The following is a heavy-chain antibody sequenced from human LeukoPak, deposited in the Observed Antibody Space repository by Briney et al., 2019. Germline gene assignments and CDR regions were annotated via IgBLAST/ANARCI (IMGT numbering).Heavy chain of an antibody. CDR2: INPNSGGT. CDR1: GYTFTGYD. Sequence: ASVKVCCKASGYTFTGYDMHWVRQAPGQGLEWMGWINPNSGGTNYAQKFQGRVTMTRDTSISTAYMELSRLRSDDTAVYYCARGRIAAAGFYYYYYCMDVWGQGTTVTVSS. J-gene: IGHJ6*02. CDR3: ARGRIAAAGFYYYYYCMDV. D-gene: IGHD6-13*01. V-gene: IGHV1-2*02.